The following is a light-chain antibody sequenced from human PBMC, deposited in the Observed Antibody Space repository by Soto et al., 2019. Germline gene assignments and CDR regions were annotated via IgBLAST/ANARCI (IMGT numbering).Light chain of an antibody. J-gene: IGLJ1*01. Sequence: QSALTQPPSASWTPGQRVTISCSGSSSKIGSNTVNWYQQLPGTAPKLLIYSNNQRPSGVPDRFSGSKSGTSASLAISGFQSEDEADYYCAAWDDSLNGYVFGTGTKVTVL. CDR3: AAWDDSLNGYV. CDR2: SNN. CDR1: SSKIGSNT. V-gene: IGLV1-44*01.